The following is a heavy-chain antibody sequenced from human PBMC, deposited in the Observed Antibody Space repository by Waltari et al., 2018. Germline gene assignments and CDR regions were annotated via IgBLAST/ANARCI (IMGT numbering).Heavy chain of an antibody. CDR2: IWYDGSNK. V-gene: IGHV3-33*01. J-gene: IGHJ6*02. CDR1: GFTFSSYG. CDR3: ARDLRPPLTPYYYYGMDV. Sequence: QVQLVESGGGVVQPGRSLRLSCAASGFTFSSYGMHWVRQAPGKGLEWVAVIWYDGSNKYYADSVKGRFTISRDNSKNTLYLQMNSLRAEDTAVYYCARDLRPPLTPYYYYGMDVWGQGTTVTVSS.